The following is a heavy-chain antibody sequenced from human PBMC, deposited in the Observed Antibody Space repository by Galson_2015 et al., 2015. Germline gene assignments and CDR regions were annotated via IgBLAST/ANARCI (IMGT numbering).Heavy chain of an antibody. CDR1: GGTFSSYA. D-gene: IGHD3-22*01. CDR3: ARASPNPGYYDSSGYNWFDP. J-gene: IGHJ5*02. Sequence: CKASGGTFSSYAISWVRQAPGQGLEWMGGIIPIFGTANYAQKFQGRVTITADESTSTAYMELSSLRSEDTAVYYCARASPNPGYYDSSGYNWFDPWGQGTLVTVSS. CDR2: IIPIFGTA. V-gene: IGHV1-69*01.